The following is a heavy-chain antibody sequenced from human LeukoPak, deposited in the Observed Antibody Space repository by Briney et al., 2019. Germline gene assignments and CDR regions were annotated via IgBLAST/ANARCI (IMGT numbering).Heavy chain of an antibody. Sequence: PSETLSLTCTVSGGSISSSNYYWSWIRQPPGRELEWIASINYGGTTYYNPSLKSRVTISVDTCKNQFSLRLSSVTAADTAVYLCARYVVSGSGRYYFDYWGQGSLVTVSS. CDR3: ARYVVSGSGRYYFDY. J-gene: IGHJ4*02. D-gene: IGHD3-10*01. CDR1: GGSISSSNYY. CDR2: INYGGTT. V-gene: IGHV4-39*01.